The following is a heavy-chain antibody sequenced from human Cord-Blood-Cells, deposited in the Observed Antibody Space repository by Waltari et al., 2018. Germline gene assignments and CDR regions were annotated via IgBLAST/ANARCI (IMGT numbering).Heavy chain of an antibody. V-gene: IGHV1-2*02. Sequence: QVQLVQSGAEAQRPGASVKVACTAPGAPATGTQIPRGRQAPGTGLEGMGWINPNSGGTNYAQKFQGRVTMTRDTSISTAYMELSRLRSDDTAVYYCARGPYGDYGYYYYDYMDVWGKGTTVTVSS. D-gene: IGHD4-17*01. J-gene: IGHJ6*03. CDR1: GAPATGTQ. CDR2: INPNSGGT. CDR3: ARGPYGDYGYYYYDYMDV.